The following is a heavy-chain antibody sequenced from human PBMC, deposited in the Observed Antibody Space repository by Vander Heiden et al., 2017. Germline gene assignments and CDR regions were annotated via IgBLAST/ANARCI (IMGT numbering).Heavy chain of an antibody. CDR1: GFTFSSQS. CDR3: ARDQGIAAAGRQNYGMDV. J-gene: IGHJ6*02. V-gene: IGHV3-21*01. D-gene: IGHD6-13*01. Sequence: EVQLVESGGGLVKPGGSLRLSCAASGFTFSSQSMSWARQPPGKGLEWVSSISSISSYIYYADSVKGRGTISRDNAKNSLYLQMNSLRDEDKDVYYCARDQGIAAAGRQNYGMDVWGQGNTVTVSS. CDR2: ISSISSYI.